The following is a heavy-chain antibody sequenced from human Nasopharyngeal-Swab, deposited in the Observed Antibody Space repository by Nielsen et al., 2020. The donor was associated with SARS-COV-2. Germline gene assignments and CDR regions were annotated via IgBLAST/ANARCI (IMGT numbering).Heavy chain of an antibody. Sequence: GESLKISCAASGFTFSSYSMNWVRQAPGKGLEWVSYISSSSSTIYYADSVKGRFTISRDNAKNSLYLQMNSLRAEDTAVYYCARKNCGGDCYSPGYYYYGMDVWGQGTTVTVSS. CDR1: GFTFSSYS. CDR2: ISSSSSTI. V-gene: IGHV3-48*04. CDR3: ARKNCGGDCYSPGYYYYGMDV. J-gene: IGHJ6*02. D-gene: IGHD2-21*01.